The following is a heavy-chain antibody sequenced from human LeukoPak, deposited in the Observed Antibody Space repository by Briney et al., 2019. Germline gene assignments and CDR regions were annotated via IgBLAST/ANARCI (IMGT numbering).Heavy chain of an antibody. Sequence: GGSLRLSCAASGFTFSSYAMRWVRQAPGKGLEWVSSISGSGDSTYYADSVKGRFTISRDNSKNTLYLQMNSLGAEDTAVYYCADSNYWYPVDYWGQGTLVTVSS. D-gene: IGHD4-11*01. CDR2: ISGSGDST. V-gene: IGHV3-23*01. CDR3: ADSNYWYPVDY. J-gene: IGHJ4*02. CDR1: GFTFSSYA.